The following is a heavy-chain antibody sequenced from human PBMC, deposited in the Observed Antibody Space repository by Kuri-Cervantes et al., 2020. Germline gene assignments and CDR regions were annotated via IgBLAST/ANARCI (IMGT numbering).Heavy chain of an antibody. CDR3: ARDYYDSRNYNYFDY. Sequence: SVKVSCKASGGTFSSYAISWVRQAPGQGLEWMGGIIPIFGTANYAQKFQGRVTITADESTSTAYMELSRLRSDDTAVYYCARDYYDSRNYNYFDYWGQGTLVTVSS. J-gene: IGHJ4*02. CDR2: IIPIFGTA. V-gene: IGHV1-69*13. CDR1: GGTFSSYA. D-gene: IGHD3-22*01.